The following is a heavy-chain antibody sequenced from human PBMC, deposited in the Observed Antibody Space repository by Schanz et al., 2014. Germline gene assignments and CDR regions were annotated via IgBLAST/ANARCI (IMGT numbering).Heavy chain of an antibody. D-gene: IGHD6-13*01. CDR3: ARDGEAAAGCDY. CDR1: GYSFTKYG. J-gene: IGHJ4*02. Sequence: QVQLVHSGSEVKKPGDSVKVSCETSGYSFTKYGINWVRQAPGQGLEWMGIINPSGGSTSYAQKFQGRVTMTRDTSTSTVYMELSSLRSDDTAVYYCARDGEAAAGCDYWGQGTLVTVSS. V-gene: IGHV1-46*03. CDR2: INPSGGST.